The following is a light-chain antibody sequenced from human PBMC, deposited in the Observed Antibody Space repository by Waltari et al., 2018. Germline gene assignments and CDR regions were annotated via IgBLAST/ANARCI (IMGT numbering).Light chain of an antibody. J-gene: IGKJ3*01. CDR3: QRFASSEFT. Sequence: ENVLTQSPATLSLSPGERASLSCGASQSVSDRHLAWYQQKPGLATRLLIYDASKRATGIPDRFIGSRSGTDFTLTISRLEPEYFAVYYCQRFASSEFTFGPGTKVDI. CDR2: DAS. CDR1: QSVSDRH. V-gene: IGKV3D-20*01.